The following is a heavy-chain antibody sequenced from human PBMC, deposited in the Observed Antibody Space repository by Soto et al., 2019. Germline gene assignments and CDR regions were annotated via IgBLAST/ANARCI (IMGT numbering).Heavy chain of an antibody. J-gene: IGHJ4*02. V-gene: IGHV3-30*18. CDR1: GFTFSTYG. CDR2: ISYDGNNK. CDR3: AKSVYNWSDGFFDY. Sequence: QVQLVESGGGVVQPGRSLRLSCAASGFTFSTYGMHWVRQAPGKGLEWVALISYDGNNKYYADSVKGRFTISRDNSKNTLYLQMSSLRAEDTAVDYCAKSVYNWSDGFFDYWGQGTLVTVSS. D-gene: IGHD1-1*01.